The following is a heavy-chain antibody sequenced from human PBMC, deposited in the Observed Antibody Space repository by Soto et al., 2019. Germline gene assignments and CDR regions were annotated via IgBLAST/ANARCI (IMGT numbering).Heavy chain of an antibody. CDR2: MNPNSGNT. V-gene: IGHV1-8*01. CDR3: ARSIKDIVVVPAAMANYYYYYYMDV. CDR1: GYTFTSYD. Sequence: QVQLVQSGAEVKKPGASVKVSCKASGYTFTSYDINWVRQATGQGLEWMGWMNPNSGNTGYEQKFQGRVTMTRNTSISTAYMELSSLRSEDTAVYYCARSIKDIVVVPAAMANYYYYYYMDVWGKGTTVTVSS. J-gene: IGHJ6*03. D-gene: IGHD2-2*01.